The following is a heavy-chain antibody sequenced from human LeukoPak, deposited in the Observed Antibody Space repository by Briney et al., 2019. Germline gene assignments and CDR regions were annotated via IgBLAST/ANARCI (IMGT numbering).Heavy chain of an antibody. D-gene: IGHD3-3*01. CDR3: AREVPIFGVAYHYFDY. V-gene: IGHV4-39*07. J-gene: IGHJ4*02. CDR2: IYYGGST. CDR1: GGSIRRSAYY. Sequence: PSETLSLTCTVSGGSIRRSAYYWGWIRQPPGKGLEWIGSIYYGGSTYYNPSLKSRVTISVDTSKNQFSLKLSSVTAADTAVYYCAREVPIFGVAYHYFDYWGQGTLVTVSS.